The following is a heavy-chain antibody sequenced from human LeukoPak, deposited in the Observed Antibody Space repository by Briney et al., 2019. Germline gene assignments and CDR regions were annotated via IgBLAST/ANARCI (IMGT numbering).Heavy chain of an antibody. D-gene: IGHD3-10*01. CDR3: ARTGVTYGSGELPSDY. J-gene: IGHJ4*02. Sequence: SETLSLTCTVSGDSISTSNSYWGWIRQPPGKGLEWIGSIYYSGNTYYNASLKSRVTISVDTSKNQFSLKLSSVTAADTAVYYCARTGVTYGSGELPSDYWGQGTLVTVSS. CDR2: IYYSGNT. V-gene: IGHV4-39*01. CDR1: GDSISTSNSY.